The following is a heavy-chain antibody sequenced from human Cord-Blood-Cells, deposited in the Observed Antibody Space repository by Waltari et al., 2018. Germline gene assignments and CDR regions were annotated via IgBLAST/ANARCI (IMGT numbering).Heavy chain of an antibody. CDR3: ARSGMRDYYGSGSYYDY. D-gene: IGHD3-10*01. CDR2: ISPYNGNT. V-gene: IGHV1-18*01. J-gene: IGHJ4*02. CDR1: GYTFTSYG. Sequence: QVQLVQSGAEVKKPGASVKVSCKASGYTFTSYGISWVRQAPGQGLEWMGWISPYNGNTNYATKLQGRVTMTTNTSTSTCDMELRSRRADYTAVYYWARSGMRDYYGSGSYYDYWGQGTLVTVSS.